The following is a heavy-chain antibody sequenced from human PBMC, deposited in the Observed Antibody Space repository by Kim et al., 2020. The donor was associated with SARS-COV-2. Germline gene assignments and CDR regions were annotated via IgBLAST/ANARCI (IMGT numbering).Heavy chain of an antibody. CDR3: ARGLSAAAGSAFDI. V-gene: IGHV1-69*13. CDR1: GGTFSTYT. J-gene: IGHJ3*02. CDR2: IIPIFRTA. D-gene: IGHD6-13*01. Sequence: SVKVSCKASGGTFSTYTMSWVRQAPGQGLDWMGGIIPIFRTARYAQKFQGRVSITADESTSTAYMELSSLTSEDTAMYYCARGLSAAAGSAFDIWGQGT.